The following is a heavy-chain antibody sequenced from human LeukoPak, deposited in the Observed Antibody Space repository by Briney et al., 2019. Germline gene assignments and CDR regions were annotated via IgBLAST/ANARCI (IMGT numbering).Heavy chain of an antibody. D-gene: IGHD6-19*01. J-gene: IGHJ4*02. V-gene: IGHV1-2*04. Sequence: GASVKVSCKASGYTFTGYYMHWVRQAPGQGLEWMGWINPNSGGTNYAQKCQGWVTMTRDTSISTAYMELSRLRSDDTAVYYCARALGSGRGGYYFDYWGQGTLVIVSS. CDR2: INPNSGGT. CDR3: ARALGSGRGGYYFDY. CDR1: GYTFTGYY.